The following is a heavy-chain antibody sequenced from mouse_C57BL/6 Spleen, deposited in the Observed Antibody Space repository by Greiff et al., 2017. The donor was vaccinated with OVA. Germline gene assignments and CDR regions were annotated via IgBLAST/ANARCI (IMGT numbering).Heavy chain of an antibody. CDR2: ISYDGSN. CDR3: ARDRRYYFDY. Sequence: EVKLMESGPGLVKPSQSLSLTCSVTGYSITSGYYWNWIRQFPGNKLEWMGYISYDGSNNYNPSLKNRISITRDTSKNQFFLKLNSVTTEDTATYYCARDRRYYFDYWGQGTTLTVSS. J-gene: IGHJ2*01. CDR1: GYSITSGYY. V-gene: IGHV3-6*01.